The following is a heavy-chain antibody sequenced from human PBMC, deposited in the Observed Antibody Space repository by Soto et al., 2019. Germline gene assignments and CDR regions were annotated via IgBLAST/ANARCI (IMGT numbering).Heavy chain of an antibody. V-gene: IGHV4-61*08. Sequence: PSETLSLTCSVSGGTINSGDYFWSWIRQPPGKGLEWIGYIYYSGSTNYNPSLKSRVSISVDTSKNQFSLKLSSVTAADTAVYYCASETQHYDSSGFVHDAFDIWGQGTMVTVSS. CDR1: GGTINSGDYF. D-gene: IGHD3-22*01. CDR2: IYYSGST. J-gene: IGHJ3*02. CDR3: ASETQHYDSSGFVHDAFDI.